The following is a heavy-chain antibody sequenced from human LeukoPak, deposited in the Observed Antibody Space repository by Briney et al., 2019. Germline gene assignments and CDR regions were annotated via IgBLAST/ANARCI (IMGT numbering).Heavy chain of an antibody. CDR1: GFTFSDKW. CDR3: ARVGWELLNLHFDP. CDR2: IKKDGSQK. Sequence: GGSLRLSCVASGFTFSDKWMSWVRQAPGKGPEWVASIKKDGSQKYYVDSVKGRFTISRDNAQNSLYLQMNSLRVEDTAIYSCARVGWELLNLHFDPWGQGTLVTVSS. V-gene: IGHV3-7*03. J-gene: IGHJ5*02. D-gene: IGHD1-26*01.